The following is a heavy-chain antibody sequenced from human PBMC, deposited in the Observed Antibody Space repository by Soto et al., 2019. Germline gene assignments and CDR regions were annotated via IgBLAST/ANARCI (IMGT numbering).Heavy chain of an antibody. CDR3: AREIQLWYGAGDGMDV. Sequence: QVQLVQSGAEVKKPGASVKVSCKASGYTFTSYYMHWVRQAPGQGLEWMGIINPSGGSTSYAQKFQGRVTMTRDTSTSTVYMELSSLRSEDTAVYYCAREIQLWYGAGDGMDVWGQGTTVTVSS. CDR2: INPSGGST. J-gene: IGHJ6*02. D-gene: IGHD5-18*01. V-gene: IGHV1-46*01. CDR1: GYTFTSYY.